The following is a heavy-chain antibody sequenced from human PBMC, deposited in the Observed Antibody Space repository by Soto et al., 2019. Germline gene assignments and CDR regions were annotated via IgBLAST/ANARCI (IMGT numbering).Heavy chain of an antibody. CDR2: INPSGGST. J-gene: IGHJ5*02. V-gene: IGHV1-46*01. CDR3: ARGSLRRDGYNSDWFDP. Sequence: ASVKVSCKASGYTFTSYYMHWVRQAPGQGLEWMGIINPSGGSTSYAQKFRGRVTMTRDTSTSTVYMELSSLRSEDTAVYYCARGSLRRDGYNSDWFDPWGQGTLVTVSS. CDR1: GYTFTSYY. D-gene: IGHD5-12*01.